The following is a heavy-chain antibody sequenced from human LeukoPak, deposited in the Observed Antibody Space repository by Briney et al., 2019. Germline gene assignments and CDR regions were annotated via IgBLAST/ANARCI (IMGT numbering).Heavy chain of an antibody. V-gene: IGHV3-48*01. CDR2: ISSSSSTI. D-gene: IGHD3-22*01. Sequence: GGSLRLSCVASGFTFSSYSINWVRQAPGKGLEWVSYISSSSSTIYYADSVKGRFTISRDNAKSSLYLQMNSLRAEDTAVYYCARVLHKRNYDSSVYYGYWGQGTLVTVSS. J-gene: IGHJ4*02. CDR1: GFTFSSYS. CDR3: ARVLHKRNYDSSVYYGY.